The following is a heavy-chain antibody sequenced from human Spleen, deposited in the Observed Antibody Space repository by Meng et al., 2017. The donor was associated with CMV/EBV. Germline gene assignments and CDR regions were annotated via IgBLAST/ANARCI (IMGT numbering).Heavy chain of an antibody. D-gene: IGHD6-13*01. CDR2: INPYSGGT. CDR1: GYTLNGYY. Sequence: QVKLGQSGAEGQMPGASVKVSVNAAGYTLNGYYMHWVRQAPGQGLEWMGWINPYSGGTNYAQKFQGRVTMTRDTSISTAYMELSRLRSDDTAVYYCARVAAAGTNWFDPWGQGTLVTVSS. J-gene: IGHJ5*02. CDR3: ARVAAAGTNWFDP. V-gene: IGHV1-2*02.